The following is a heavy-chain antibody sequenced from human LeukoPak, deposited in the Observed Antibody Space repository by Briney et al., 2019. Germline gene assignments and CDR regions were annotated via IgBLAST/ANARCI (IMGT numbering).Heavy chain of an antibody. CDR1: GYTFTSYY. D-gene: IGHD3-16*01. V-gene: IGHV1-46*04. CDR3: ARAPANYGIDDY. J-gene: IGHJ4*02. CDR2: INPSVGST. Sequence: GASVKDSCKASGYTFTSYYMHWVRQAPGQGLEWVGIINPSVGSTSYAPKLQGRVTMTRDTSTNTVYMELSSLRSEDTAVYYCARAPANYGIDDYWGQGTLVTVSS.